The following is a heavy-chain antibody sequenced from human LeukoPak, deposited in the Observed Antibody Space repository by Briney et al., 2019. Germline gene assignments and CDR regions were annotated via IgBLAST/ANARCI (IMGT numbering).Heavy chain of an antibody. CDR3: AKGGDSYYSYYYVDV. J-gene: IGHJ6*03. V-gene: IGHV3-23*01. CDR1: GFTFSNFA. D-gene: IGHD2-21*02. Sequence: GGSLRLSCAASGFTFSNFAMTWVRQAPGKGLEWISAISGSGGSTYYADSVKGRFTISRDNSKNTLCLQMNSLRADDTAIYYCAKGGDSYYSYYYVDVWGKGTTVTVSS. CDR2: ISGSGGST.